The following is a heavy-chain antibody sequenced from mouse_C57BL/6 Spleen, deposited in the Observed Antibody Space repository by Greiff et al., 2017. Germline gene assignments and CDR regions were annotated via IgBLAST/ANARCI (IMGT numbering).Heavy chain of an antibody. Sequence: QVQLQQPGAELVKPGASVKLSCKASGYTFTSYWMQWVKQRPGQGLEWIGEIDPSDSYTNYNQKFKGKATLTVDTSSSTAYMQLSSLTSEDSAVYYCARSEGLDDWGQGTTLTVSS. CDR2: IDPSDSYT. CDR1: GYTFTSYW. CDR3: ARSEGLDD. V-gene: IGHV1-50*01. J-gene: IGHJ2*01.